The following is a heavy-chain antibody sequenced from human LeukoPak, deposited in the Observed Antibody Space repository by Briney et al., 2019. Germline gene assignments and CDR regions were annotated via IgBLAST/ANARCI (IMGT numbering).Heavy chain of an antibody. Sequence: SETLSLTCTVSGGSISSSSYYWGWIRQPPGKGLEWIGSIYYSGSTYYNPSLKSRVTISVDTSKNQFSLKLSSVTAADTAVYYCARENGYDPEANFDYWGQGTLVTVSS. J-gene: IGHJ4*02. CDR1: GGSISSSSYY. D-gene: IGHD5-12*01. CDR3: ARENGYDPEANFDY. CDR2: IYYSGST. V-gene: IGHV4-39*07.